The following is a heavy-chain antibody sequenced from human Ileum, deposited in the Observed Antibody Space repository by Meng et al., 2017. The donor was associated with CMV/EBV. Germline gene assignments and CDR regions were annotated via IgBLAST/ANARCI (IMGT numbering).Heavy chain of an antibody. J-gene: IGHJ5*02. CDR3: ARTQDYSTTSCYTGFDP. Sequence: SISSGDYYWSWIRQPPGKGLEWIGFIKYSGRTYYNPSLTSRVTISLDTSENHFSLRLSSVTAADTAVYYCARTQDYSTTSCYTGFDPWGQGTLVTV. V-gene: IGHV4-30-4*08. CDR2: IKYSGRT. CDR1: SISSGDYY. D-gene: IGHD2-2*01.